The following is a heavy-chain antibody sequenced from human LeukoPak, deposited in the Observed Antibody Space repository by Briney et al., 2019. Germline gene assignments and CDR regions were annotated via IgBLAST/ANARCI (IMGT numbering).Heavy chain of an antibody. Sequence: GGSLRLSCAASGFTFSSYWMSWVRQAPGKGLEWVANIKQDGSEKYYVDSVKGRFTISRDNAKNSLYLQMNSLRAEDTAVYYCARDRGRDYDYVWGSSSGGYFDYWGQGTLVTVSS. J-gene: IGHJ4*02. CDR2: IKQDGSEK. D-gene: IGHD3-16*01. CDR3: ARDRGRDYDYVWGSSSGGYFDY. V-gene: IGHV3-7*01. CDR1: GFTFSSYW.